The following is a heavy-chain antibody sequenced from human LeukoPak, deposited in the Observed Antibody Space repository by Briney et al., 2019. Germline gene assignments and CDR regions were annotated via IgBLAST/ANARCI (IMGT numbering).Heavy chain of an antibody. V-gene: IGHV4-34*01. CDR1: GGSFSGYY. D-gene: IGHD3-10*01. J-gene: IGHJ4*02. Sequence: SETLSLTCAVYGGSFSGYYWSWIRQPPGKGLEWIGEINHSGSTNYNPSLKSRVTISVDTSKNQFSLKLGSVTAADTAVYYCARGVRVTMVRGVPPYFDYWGQGTLVTVSS. CDR3: ARGVRVTMVRGVPPYFDY. CDR2: INHSGST.